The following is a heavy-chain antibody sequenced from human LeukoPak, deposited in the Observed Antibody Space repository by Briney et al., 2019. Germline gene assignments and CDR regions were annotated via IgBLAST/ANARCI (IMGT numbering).Heavy chain of an antibody. CDR2: IYHSGST. D-gene: IGHD1-26*01. J-gene: IGHJ4*02. V-gene: IGHV4-38-2*01. CDR1: GYSISSGCY. CDR3: ARCGSGSSRNDY. Sequence: SETLSLTCAVSGYSISSGCYWGWIRQPPGKGLEWIGSIYHSGSTYYNPSLKSRVTISVDTSKNQFSLKLSSVTAADTAVYYCARCGSGSSRNDYWGQGTLVTVSS.